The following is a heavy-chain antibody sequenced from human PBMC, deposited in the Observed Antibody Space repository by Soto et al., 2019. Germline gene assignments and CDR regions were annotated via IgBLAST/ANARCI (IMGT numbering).Heavy chain of an antibody. D-gene: IGHD3-22*01. CDR3: AKEGEDSGYTNYYGMDV. CDR2: ISWNSGSI. V-gene: IGHV3-9*01. CDR1: GFTFDDYA. J-gene: IGHJ6*02. Sequence: GGSLRLSCAASGFTFDDYAMHWVRQAPGKGLEWVSGISWNSGSIGYADSVKGRFTISRGNAKNSLYLQMNSLRAEDTALYYCAKEGEDSGYTNYYGMDVWGQGTTVTVSS.